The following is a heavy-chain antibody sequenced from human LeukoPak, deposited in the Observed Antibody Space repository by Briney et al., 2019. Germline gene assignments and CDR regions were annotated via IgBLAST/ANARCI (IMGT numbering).Heavy chain of an antibody. CDR3: ATLTGTTGFDI. V-gene: IGHV3-30*03. D-gene: IGHD1-14*01. CDR1: GFTFSSYG. J-gene: IGHJ3*02. CDR2: ISCDGSNK. Sequence: GGSLRLSCAASGFTFSSYGMHWVRQAPGKGMEWVAVISCDGSNKYYADSVKGRFTISRDNSKNTLYLQMNSLRAEDTAVYYCATLTGTTGFDIWGQGTMVTVSS.